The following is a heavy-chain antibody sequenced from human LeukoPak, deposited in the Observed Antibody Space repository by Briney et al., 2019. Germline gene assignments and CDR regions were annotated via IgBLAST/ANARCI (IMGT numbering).Heavy chain of an antibody. V-gene: IGHV1-69*13. CDR3: AREEQQWLAPGDY. Sequence: SVKVSCKASGYTFTSYGISWVRQAPGQGLEWMGGIIPIFGTANYAQKFQGRVTITADESTSTAYMELSSLRSEDTAVYYCAREEQQWLAPGDYWGQGTLVTVSS. D-gene: IGHD6-19*01. CDR1: GYTFTSYG. J-gene: IGHJ4*02. CDR2: IIPIFGTA.